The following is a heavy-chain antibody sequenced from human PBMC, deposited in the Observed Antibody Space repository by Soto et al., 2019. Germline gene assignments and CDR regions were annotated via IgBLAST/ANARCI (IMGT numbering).Heavy chain of an antibody. CDR2: ISYDGSDK. V-gene: IGHV3-30*18. CDR3: SKALGELSPESYDY. J-gene: IGHJ4*02. CDR1: GFTFSSYA. D-gene: IGHD3-16*02. Sequence: QVQLVESGGGVVQPGRSLRLSCAASGFTFSSYAMHWVRQAPGKGLEWVAVISYDGSDKYYADSVKGRFTISRDNSKNTLKLQMRSLRADDTAVYYCSKALGELSPESYDYWGQGSLITVSA.